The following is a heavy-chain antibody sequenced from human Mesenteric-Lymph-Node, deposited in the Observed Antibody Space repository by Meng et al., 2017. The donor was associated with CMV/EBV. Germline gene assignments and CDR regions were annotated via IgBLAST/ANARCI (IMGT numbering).Heavy chain of an antibody. CDR2: INPDSGGT. V-gene: IGHV1-2*02. D-gene: IGHD3-3*01. CDR1: GYTFTGYY. CDR3: ARSYYDFWGGSPVEGRIDY. Sequence: ASVKVSCKASGYTFTGYYMHWVRQAPGQGLEWMGWINPDSGGTNYAQKFQGRVTMTRDTSTSTAYMELSRLRSDDTAVYYCARSYYDFWGGSPVEGRIDYWGQGTLVTVSS. J-gene: IGHJ4*02.